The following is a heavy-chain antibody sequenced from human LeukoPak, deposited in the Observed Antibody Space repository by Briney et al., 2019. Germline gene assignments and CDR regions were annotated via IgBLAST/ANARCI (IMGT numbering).Heavy chain of an antibody. V-gene: IGHV3-30-3*01. CDR2: ISLDGSTE. CDR1: GFSLSNFQ. D-gene: IGHD3-10*01. Sequence: TGGSLRLSCVASGFSLSNFQMYWVRQAPGKGLEWVSIISLDGSTEFYADSVKGRFTISRDTASNTMHLEMNNLRIEDTAVYYCMRDYMGWFDPWGLGSLVTVSS. CDR3: MRDYMGWFDP. J-gene: IGHJ5*02.